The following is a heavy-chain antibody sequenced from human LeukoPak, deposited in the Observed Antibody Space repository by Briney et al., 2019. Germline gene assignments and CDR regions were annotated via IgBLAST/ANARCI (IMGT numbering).Heavy chain of an antibody. CDR3: ARDLGWLQSDY. CDR1: GFTFSSYS. D-gene: IGHD5-24*01. CDR2: ISSSSSYI. J-gene: IGHJ4*02. V-gene: IGHV3-21*01. Sequence: PGRSLRLSCAASGFTFSSYSMNWVRQAPGKGLEWVSSISSSSSYIYYADSVKGRFTISRDNARNSVYLQIHNLRAEDTAVYYCARDLGWLQSDYWGQGTLVTVSS.